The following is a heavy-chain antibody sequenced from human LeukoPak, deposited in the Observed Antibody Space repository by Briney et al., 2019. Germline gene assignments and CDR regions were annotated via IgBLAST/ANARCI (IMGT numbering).Heavy chain of an antibody. V-gene: IGHV3-11*06. Sequence: GGSLRLSCAASGFTFDDYAMHWVRQAPGKGLEWVSYISSSSSYTNYADSVKGRFTISRDNAKNSLYLQMNSLRAEDTAVYYCARDGGNYYGSGSYYNAVAFDIWGQGTMVTVSS. J-gene: IGHJ3*02. D-gene: IGHD3-10*01. CDR3: ARDGGNYYGSGSYYNAVAFDI. CDR2: ISSSSSYT. CDR1: GFTFDDYA.